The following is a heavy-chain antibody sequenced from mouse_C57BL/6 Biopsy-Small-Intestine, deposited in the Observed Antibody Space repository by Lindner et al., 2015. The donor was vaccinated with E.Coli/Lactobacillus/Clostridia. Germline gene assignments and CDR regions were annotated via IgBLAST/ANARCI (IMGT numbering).Heavy chain of an antibody. CDR1: GGTFNSYA. CDR2: IIPTLGVT. V-gene: IGHV1-74*01. J-gene: IGHJ4*01. CDR3: APSPSDYYDTSGDDWFDP. Sequence: SVKVSCKASGGTFNSYAISWVRQAPGQGLEWMGRIIPTLGVTNYAQKFQDRITIAADKSAGAVDMDLSSLRSEDTAVYYCAPSPSDYYDTSGDDWFDPWGQGTLITVSS. D-gene: IGHD1-1*02.